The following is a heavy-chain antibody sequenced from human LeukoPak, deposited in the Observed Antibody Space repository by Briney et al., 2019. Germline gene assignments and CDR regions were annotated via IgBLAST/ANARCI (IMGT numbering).Heavy chain of an antibody. CDR2: ISYDGSNK. D-gene: IGHD3-22*01. Sequence: GGSLRLSCAASGFTFSGYWMTWVRQAPGKGLEWVAVISYDGSNKYYADSVKGRFTISRDNSKNTLYLQMNSLRAEDTAVYYCAKSNYYDSSGYSIDYWGQGTLVTVSS. V-gene: IGHV3-30*18. J-gene: IGHJ4*02. CDR3: AKSNYYDSSGYSIDY. CDR1: GFTFSGYW.